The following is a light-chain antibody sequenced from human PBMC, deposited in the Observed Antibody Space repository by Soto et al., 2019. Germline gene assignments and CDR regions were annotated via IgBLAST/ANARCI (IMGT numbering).Light chain of an antibody. J-gene: IGKJ4*01. CDR2: DAS. V-gene: IGKV3-11*01. CDR3: QHRSSWPLT. Sequence: EIVLTQSPATLSLSPGERATLSCRASQNVNFYLAWHQQKPGQAPRLLIYDASNRATGIPSRFSGSGSGTDFTLTISSLEPEDFAFYYCQHRSSWPLTFGGGTKVEI. CDR1: QNVNFY.